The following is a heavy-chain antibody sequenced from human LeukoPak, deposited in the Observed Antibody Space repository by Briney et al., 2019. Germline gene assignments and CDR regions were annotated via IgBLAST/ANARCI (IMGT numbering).Heavy chain of an antibody. V-gene: IGHV1-18*01. J-gene: IGHJ4*02. CDR1: GYTFINYG. D-gene: IGHD5-24*01. CDR2: ISASNGNT. Sequence: GASVKVSCKASGYTFINYGVTCVRQAPGQGLEWMGWISASNGNTNYAQKLQGRVTMTTETSTSTAYMGLRSLRSDDTAVYYCAGGHGYNNFDYWGQGTLVTVSS. CDR3: AGGHGYNNFDY.